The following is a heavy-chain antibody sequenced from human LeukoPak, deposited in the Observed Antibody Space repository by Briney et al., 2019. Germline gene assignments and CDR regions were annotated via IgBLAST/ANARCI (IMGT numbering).Heavy chain of an antibody. Sequence: PGGSLRLSCAASGFTFSSFEMNWVHQAPGKGLEWVSYISSSGSTIYYADSVKGRFTSSRDNAKNSLYLQMNSLRAEDTAVYYCAREWSTFDYWGQGALVTVSS. D-gene: IGHD2-15*01. CDR1: GFTFSSFE. CDR2: ISSSGSTI. V-gene: IGHV3-48*03. CDR3: AREWSTFDY. J-gene: IGHJ4*02.